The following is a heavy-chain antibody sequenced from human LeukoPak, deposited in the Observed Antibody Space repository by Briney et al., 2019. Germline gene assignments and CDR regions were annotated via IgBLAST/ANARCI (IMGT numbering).Heavy chain of an antibody. CDR1: GFTFSSYW. D-gene: IGHD5-24*01. V-gene: IGHV3-23*01. CDR3: AKHKVRDGYNWFDY. CDR2: ISGSGGST. Sequence: GGSLRLSCAASGFTFSSYWMSWVRQAPGKGLEWVSAISGSGGSTYYADSVKGRFTISRDNSKNTLYLQMNSLRAEDTAVYYCAKHKVRDGYNWFDYWGQGTLVTVSS. J-gene: IGHJ4*02.